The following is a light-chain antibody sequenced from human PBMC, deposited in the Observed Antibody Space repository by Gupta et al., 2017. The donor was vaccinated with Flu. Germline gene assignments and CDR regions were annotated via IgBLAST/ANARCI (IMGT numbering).Light chain of an antibody. V-gene: IGKV1-33*01. Sequence: DIPMTQSPSSLSASVGDRVTITCQASQDIINYLNWYQQKPGKAPKLLIYDASNLETGVPSRFSGSGSGTDFTFNISSVQAEDIATYYCKQDLKLPLTFGGGTKVEIK. J-gene: IGKJ4*02. CDR2: DAS. CDR1: QDIINY. CDR3: KQDLKLPLT.